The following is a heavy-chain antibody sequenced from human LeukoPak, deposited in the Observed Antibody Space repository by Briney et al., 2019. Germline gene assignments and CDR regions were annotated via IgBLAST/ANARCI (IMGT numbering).Heavy chain of an antibody. CDR2: ISSSGSS. Sequence: SETLSLTCTVSVGSINSYYWSWIRQPPGKGLEYIGCISSSGSSNYNPSLRSRVTISVHTSKNQFSLKLSSVTAADTAVYYCARDGGNSPFDYWGQGTLVTVPS. CDR3: ARDGGNSPFDY. CDR1: VGSINSYY. V-gene: IGHV4-4*09. D-gene: IGHD4-23*01. J-gene: IGHJ4*02.